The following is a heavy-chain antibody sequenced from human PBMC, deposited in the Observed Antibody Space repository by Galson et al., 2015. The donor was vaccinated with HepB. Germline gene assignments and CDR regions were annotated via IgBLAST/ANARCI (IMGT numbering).Heavy chain of an antibody. V-gene: IGHV3-53*01. CDR1: GFTVSSNY. D-gene: IGHD2-2*02. CDR2: IYSGGST. J-gene: IGHJ3*02. CDR3: AREQRAYYCSSTSCYNDAFDI. Sequence: SLRLSCAASGFTVSSNYMSWVRQAPGKGLEWVSVIYSGGSTYYADSVKGRFTISRDNSKNTLYLQMNSLRAEDTAVYYCAREQRAYYCSSTSCYNDAFDIWGQGTMVTVSS.